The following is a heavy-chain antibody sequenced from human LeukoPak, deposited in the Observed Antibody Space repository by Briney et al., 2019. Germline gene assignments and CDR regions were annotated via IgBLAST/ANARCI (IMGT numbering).Heavy chain of an antibody. D-gene: IGHD3-3*01. J-gene: IGHJ4*02. CDR3: AKPLDFWSGYPTGFDY. V-gene: IGHV3-23*01. Sequence: GGSLRLSCAASGFTFSSYAMSWVRQAPGKGLEWVSAISGSGGSTYYADSVKGRFTNSRDNSKNTLYLQMNSLRAEDTAVYYCAKPLDFWSGYPTGFDYWGQGTLVTVSS. CDR2: ISGSGGST. CDR1: GFTFSSYA.